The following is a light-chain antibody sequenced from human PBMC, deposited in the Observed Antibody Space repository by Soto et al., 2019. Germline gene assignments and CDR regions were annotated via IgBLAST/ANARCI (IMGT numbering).Light chain of an antibody. J-gene: IGKJ5*01. CDR1: ESIARH. CDR2: AAS. CDR3: QQKYSSHSLA. Sequence: DIQMTQSPSSLSASVGDRVTITCRASESIARHLNWYQQKPGKAPKLLIYAASSLQNGVPSRFRGGGSATDFTLTINNLQPEDFATYYCQQKYSSHSLAFGQGTRLEIK. V-gene: IGKV1-39*01.